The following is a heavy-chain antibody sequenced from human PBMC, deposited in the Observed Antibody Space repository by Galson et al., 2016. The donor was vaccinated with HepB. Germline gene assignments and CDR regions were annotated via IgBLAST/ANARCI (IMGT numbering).Heavy chain of an antibody. J-gene: IGHJ6*03. CDR2: ISTLNGKT. CDR3: AREVAARPTYYYYMDV. CDR1: GYIFASYG. Sequence: SVKVSCKASGYIFASYGISWVRQAPGQGLEWMGWISTLNGKTNYPQKLQGRVTMTTDTSTTTAYMELRSLRSDDTAVYYCAREVAARPTYYYYMDVWGEGTTVNVSS. V-gene: IGHV1-18*04. D-gene: IGHD6-6*01.